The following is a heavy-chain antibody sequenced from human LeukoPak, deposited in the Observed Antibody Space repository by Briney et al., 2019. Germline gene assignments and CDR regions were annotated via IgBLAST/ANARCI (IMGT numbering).Heavy chain of an antibody. CDR3: ARHTYYYDSSGYYPNFDY. J-gene: IGHJ4*02. CDR2: IYYSGST. Sequence: PSETLSLTCTVSGGSISSYYWSWIRQPPGKGLEWIGYIYYSGSTNYNPSLKSRVTISEDTSKNQFSLKLSSVTAADTAVYYCARHTYYYDSSGYYPNFDYWGQGTLVTVSS. V-gene: IGHV4-59*08. CDR1: GGSISSYY. D-gene: IGHD3-22*01.